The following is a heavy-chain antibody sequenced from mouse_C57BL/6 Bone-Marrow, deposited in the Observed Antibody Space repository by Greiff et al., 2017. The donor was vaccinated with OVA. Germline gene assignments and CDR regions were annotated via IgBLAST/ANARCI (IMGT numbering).Heavy chain of an antibody. Sequence: QVQLQQSGAALVKPGASVKLSCKASGYTFTEYTIHWVKQRSGQGLEWIGWFYPGSGSIKYNENFKDKATLTADKSSSTVDMELSRLTSEDSAVYFCAMHEGAKTAHATFDGWGQGTTLTLSS. CDR1: GYTFTEYT. CDR2: FYPGSGSI. D-gene: IGHD3-2*02. J-gene: IGHJ2*01. CDR3: AMHEGAKTAHATFDG. V-gene: IGHV1-62-2*01.